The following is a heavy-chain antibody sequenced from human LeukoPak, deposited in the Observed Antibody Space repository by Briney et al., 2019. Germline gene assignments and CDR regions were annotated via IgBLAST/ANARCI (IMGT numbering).Heavy chain of an antibody. Sequence: PGGSLRLSCAASGFTFSSYGMHWVRQAPGKGLEWVAFVRYDGSKKYYADSVKGRFTISRDNSKNTLYLQMNSLRVEDTAVYYCAKDHLELIPDVFDYWGQGTLVTVSS. CDR3: AKDHLELIPDVFDY. CDR1: GFTFSSYG. J-gene: IGHJ4*02. D-gene: IGHD1-7*01. V-gene: IGHV3-30*02. CDR2: VRYDGSKK.